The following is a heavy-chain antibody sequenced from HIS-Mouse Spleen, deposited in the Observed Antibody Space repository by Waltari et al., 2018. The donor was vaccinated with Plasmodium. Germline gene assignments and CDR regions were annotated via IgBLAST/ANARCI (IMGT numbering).Heavy chain of an antibody. V-gene: IGHV4-34*01. J-gene: IGHJ4*02. Sequence: QVQLQQWGAGLLKPSETLSPTSAVYGGSFSGYYWSWLRQPPGTGLEWIGEINHSGSTNYNPSLKSRVTISVDTSKNQFSLKLSSVTAADTAVYYCARGPGYSSGWYYFDYWGQGTLVTVSS. CDR3: ARGPGYSSGWYYFDY. CDR1: GGSFSGYY. CDR2: INHSGST. D-gene: IGHD6-19*01.